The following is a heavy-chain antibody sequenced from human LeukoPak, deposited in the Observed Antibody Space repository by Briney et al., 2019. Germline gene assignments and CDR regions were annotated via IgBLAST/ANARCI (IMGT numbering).Heavy chain of an antibody. D-gene: IGHD6-19*01. V-gene: IGHV1-8*03. J-gene: IGHJ4*02. CDR2: MNPNSGNT. CDR1: GYTFTIYD. CDR3: ARGGSGWGSYYFDY. Sequence: ASVKVSCEASGYTFTIYDINWVRQATGQGLEWMGWMNPNSGNTGYAQKFQGRVTITRNTSISTAYMELSSLRSEDTAVYYCARGGSGWGSYYFDYWGQGTLVTVSS.